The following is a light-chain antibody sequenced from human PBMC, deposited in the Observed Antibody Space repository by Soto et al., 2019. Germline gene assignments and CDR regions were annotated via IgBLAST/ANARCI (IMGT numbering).Light chain of an antibody. V-gene: IGLV2-23*02. CDR1: GSDVGKYNL. CDR2: EVT. CDR3: CSYTFSSTWV. Sequence: QSALTQPASVSGSPGQSFTISCTGNGSDVGKYNLVSWYQQYPGKAPKLIIYEVTKRPSGVSRDFSGSKSGNTASLTISGLQAEDDADYYCCSYTFSSTWVFGGGTKLTVL. J-gene: IGLJ3*02.